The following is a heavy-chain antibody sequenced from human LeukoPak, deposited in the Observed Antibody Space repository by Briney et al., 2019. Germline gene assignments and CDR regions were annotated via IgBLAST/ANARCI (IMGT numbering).Heavy chain of an antibody. Sequence: ASVKVSCKASGYTFTGYYMHWVRQAPGQGLEWMGWINPNSGGTNYAQKFLGRVTMTRDTSISTAYMELSRLRSDDTAVYYCARIYSNYVGKYFQHWGQGTLVTVSS. J-gene: IGHJ1*01. D-gene: IGHD4-11*01. CDR2: INPNSGGT. V-gene: IGHV1-2*02. CDR3: ARIYSNYVGKYFQH. CDR1: GYTFTGYY.